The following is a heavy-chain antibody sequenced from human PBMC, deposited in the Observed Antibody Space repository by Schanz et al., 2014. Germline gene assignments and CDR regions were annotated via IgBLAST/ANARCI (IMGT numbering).Heavy chain of an antibody. CDR2: LYINAGST. J-gene: IGHJ3*01. CDR1: GFSVSTNY. D-gene: IGHD2-21*01. V-gene: IGHV3-53*01. CDR3: ARDEGRDGYNLAFDV. Sequence: EVQLVESGGGLIQPGGSLRLSCAVSGFSVSTNYMSWARQAPGKGLEWISSLYINAGSTRYADSVKGRFFISRDSSKNTLFLQMNSLRPDDTAIYSCARDEGRDGYNLAFDVWGQGTLVTVSS.